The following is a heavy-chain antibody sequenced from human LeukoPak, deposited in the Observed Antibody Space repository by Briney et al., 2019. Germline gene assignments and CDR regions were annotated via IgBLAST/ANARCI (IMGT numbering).Heavy chain of an antibody. V-gene: IGHV4-61*02. CDR1: GGSISSGSYY. Sequence: SQTLSLTCTVSGGSISSGSYYWSWIRQPAGKGLEWIGRIYTSGSTNYNPYLKSRVTISVDTSKNQFSLKLSSVTAADTAVYYCARADYDFWSGYSDAFDIWGQGTMVTVSS. CDR3: ARADYDFWSGYSDAFDI. D-gene: IGHD3-3*01. CDR2: IYTSGST. J-gene: IGHJ3*02.